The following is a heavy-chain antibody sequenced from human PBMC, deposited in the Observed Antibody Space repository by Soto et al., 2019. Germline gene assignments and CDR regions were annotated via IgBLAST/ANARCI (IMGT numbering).Heavy chain of an antibody. CDR2: INHSGSA. J-gene: IGHJ4*02. V-gene: IGHV4-34*01. D-gene: IGHD2-2*01. CDR1: GGSFSGYY. Sequence: SAPLSLTCAVYGGSFSGYYWNGIRQPPGKWLEWIGEINHSGSANYNQYLKSRVTISVDTSKNQFSLKLSSVTAADTAVYYCAREDLVVVPAAILWGQANLVTVS. CDR3: AREDLVVVPAAIL.